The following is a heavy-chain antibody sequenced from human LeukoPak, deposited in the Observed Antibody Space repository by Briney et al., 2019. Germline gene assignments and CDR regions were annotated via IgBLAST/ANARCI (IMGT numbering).Heavy chain of an antibody. CDR2: IKRDGSEK. J-gene: IGHJ5*02. CDR1: GYSISSGYY. V-gene: IGHV3-7*04. CDR3: VRAHNPGGWFDP. D-gene: IGHD3-10*01. Sequence: ETLSLTCTVSGYSISSGYYWGWIRPPPGKGLEWVANIKRDGSEKHYVDSVKGRFTISRDNAKNSLYLQMNSLTAEDTSLYYCVRAHNPGGWFDPWGQGTLVTVSS.